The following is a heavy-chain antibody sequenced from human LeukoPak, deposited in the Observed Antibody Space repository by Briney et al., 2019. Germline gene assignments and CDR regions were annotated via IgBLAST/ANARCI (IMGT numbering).Heavy chain of an antibody. D-gene: IGHD2-2*01. Sequence: GRSLRLSCAASGFAFSSNYMSWVRQAPGKGLDWVSVIYTGGNTYYTDSVKGRFTLSRDSSQNTVYLQMNSLRAEDTAVYFCARGRNSTSFFDYWGQGTLVTVSS. J-gene: IGHJ4*02. CDR3: ARGRNSTSFFDY. CDR2: IYTGGNT. V-gene: IGHV3-53*01. CDR1: GFAFSSNY.